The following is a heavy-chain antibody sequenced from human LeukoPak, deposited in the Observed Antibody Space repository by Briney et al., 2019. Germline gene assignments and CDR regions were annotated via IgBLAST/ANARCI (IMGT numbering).Heavy chain of an antibody. J-gene: IGHJ3*02. D-gene: IGHD1-26*01. Sequence: HPGGSLRLSCAASGFTFSSYGMHWVRQAPGKGLEWVAFIRYDGSNKYYADSVKGRFTISRDNSKNTLYLQMNSLRAEDTAVYYCAKDIRAWVRDAFDIWGQGTMVTVSS. V-gene: IGHV3-30*02. CDR1: GFTFSSYG. CDR2: IRYDGSNK. CDR3: AKDIRAWVRDAFDI.